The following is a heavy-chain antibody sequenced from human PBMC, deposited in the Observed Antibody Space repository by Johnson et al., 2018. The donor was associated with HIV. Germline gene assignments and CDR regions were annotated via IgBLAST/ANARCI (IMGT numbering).Heavy chain of an antibody. D-gene: IGHD1-1*01. Sequence: QVQLVESGGGLVQPGGSLRLSCAASRFTFNDYGMSWVRQAPGKGLEWVSYISSSGSTIYYADSVKGRFTISRDNAKNSLYLQMNSPRAEDTAVYYCARGTGTDDAFDIWGQGTMVTVSS. CDR1: RFTFNDYG. CDR2: ISSSGSTI. CDR3: ARGTGTDDAFDI. J-gene: IGHJ3*02. V-gene: IGHV3-11*01.